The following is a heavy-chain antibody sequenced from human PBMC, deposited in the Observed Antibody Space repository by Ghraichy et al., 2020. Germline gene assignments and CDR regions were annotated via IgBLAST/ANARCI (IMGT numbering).Heavy chain of an antibody. CDR2: ISGSGSPI. D-gene: IGHD3-10*02. Sequence: LSLTCAASGFPFSDYYMAWVRQAPGKGLDWVAYISGSGSPIYYADSVKGRFTISRDNAKNSFYLQMNSLRAEDTAVYYCARDYVGHFHDWGQGTRVTVSS. CDR3: ARDYVGHFHD. V-gene: IGHV3-11*01. J-gene: IGHJ1*01. CDR1: GFPFSDYY.